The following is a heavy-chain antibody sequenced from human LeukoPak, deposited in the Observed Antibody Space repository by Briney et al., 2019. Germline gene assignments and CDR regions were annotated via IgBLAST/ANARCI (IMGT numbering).Heavy chain of an antibody. CDR3: ARDGANYDFWSGAYYYYYMDV. D-gene: IGHD3-3*01. CDR1: GDSVSSNSAA. J-gene: IGHJ6*03. Sequence: SQTLSLTCAISGDSVSSNSAAWNWIRQSPSRGLEWLGRTYYRSKWYNDYAVSVKSRITINPDTSKHQFSLQLNSVTPEDTAVYYCARDGANYDFWSGAYYYYYMDVWGKGTTVTVSS. V-gene: IGHV6-1*01. CDR2: TYYRSKWYN.